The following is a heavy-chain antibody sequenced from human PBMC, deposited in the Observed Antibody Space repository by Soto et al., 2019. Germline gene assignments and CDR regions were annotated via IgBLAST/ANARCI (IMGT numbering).Heavy chain of an antibody. CDR2: IIPIFGTA. J-gene: IGHJ6*02. Sequence: SVKVSCKASGYTFTGYYMHWVRQAPGQGLEWMGGIIPIFGTANHAQKFQGRVTITADESTSTAYMELSSLRSEDTAVYYCARAPGVEDTAMANYYYYGMDVWGQGTTVTVSS. V-gene: IGHV1-69*13. D-gene: IGHD5-18*01. CDR3: ARAPGVEDTAMANYYYYGMDV. CDR1: GYTFTGYY.